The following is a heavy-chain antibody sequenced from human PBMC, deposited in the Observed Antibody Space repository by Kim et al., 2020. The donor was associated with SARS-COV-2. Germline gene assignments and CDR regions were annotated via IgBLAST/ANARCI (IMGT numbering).Heavy chain of an antibody. CDR3: AIVGIAVAGPPGDY. Sequence: SETLSLTCAVYGGSFSGYYWSWIRQPPGKGLEWIGEINHSGSTNYNPSLKSRVTISVDTSKNQFSLKLSSVTAADTAVYYCAIVGIAVAGPPGDYWGQGTLVTVSS. J-gene: IGHJ4*02. D-gene: IGHD6-19*01. V-gene: IGHV4-34*01. CDR2: INHSGST. CDR1: GGSFSGYY.